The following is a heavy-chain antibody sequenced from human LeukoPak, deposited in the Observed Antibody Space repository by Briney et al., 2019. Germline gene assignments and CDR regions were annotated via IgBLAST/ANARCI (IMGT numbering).Heavy chain of an antibody. V-gene: IGHV1-8*03. CDR2: MNPNSGNT. CDR3: ARGRWGVSATIFGVVITHFDY. CDR1: GYSFTSYD. D-gene: IGHD3-3*01. Sequence: GASVKVSCKASGYSFTSYDINWVRQATGQGLEWMGWMNPNSGNTGYAQRFQGRVTITRNTSISTAYMELSSLRSEDTAVYYCARGRWGVSATIFGVVITHFDYWGQGTLVTVSS. J-gene: IGHJ4*02.